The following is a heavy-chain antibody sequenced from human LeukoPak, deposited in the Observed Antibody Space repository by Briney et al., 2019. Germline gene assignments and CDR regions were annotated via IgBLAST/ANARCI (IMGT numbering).Heavy chain of an antibody. V-gene: IGHV3-30*04. Sequence: GGSLRLSCAASGFTFSSYAMHWVRQAPGKGLEWVADISYDGSNKYYADSVKGRFTISRDNSKNTLYLQMNSLRAEDTAVYYCARDGGLGYYYYGMDVWGQGTTVTVSS. CDR1: GFTFSSYA. J-gene: IGHJ6*02. D-gene: IGHD6-25*01. CDR3: ARDGGLGYYYYGMDV. CDR2: ISYDGSNK.